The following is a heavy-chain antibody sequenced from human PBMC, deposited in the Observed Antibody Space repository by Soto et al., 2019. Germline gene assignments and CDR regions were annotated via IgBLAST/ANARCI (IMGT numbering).Heavy chain of an antibody. J-gene: IGHJ4*02. CDR3: ARKYRRYYGDHYFEH. CDR2: INHSGST. Sequence: SETLSLTCAFSVVSFRDYYWSCIRHPPEKGLEWIGEINHSGSTNYNPSLKSRVAISGDMSKNQFSLNLSSVTAADTAVYYCARKYRRYYGDHYFEHWGQGTLVSVSS. CDR1: VVSFRDYY. D-gene: IGHD3-10*01. V-gene: IGHV4-34*01.